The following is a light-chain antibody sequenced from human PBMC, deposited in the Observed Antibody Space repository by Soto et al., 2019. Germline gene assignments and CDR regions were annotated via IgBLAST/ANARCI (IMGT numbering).Light chain of an antibody. CDR3: QQYRTSPPTWT. CDR2: SSS. J-gene: IGKJ1*01. Sequence: IMLTQSPGTLSLSPGDRATLSYRASQSVSSTYLAWYQQRPGQAPRLLIYSSSSRASGIPDRFSGSGSGTDFTLTISRLEPEDFAVYYCQQYRTSPPTWTFGQGTKVDIK. CDR1: QSVSSTY. V-gene: IGKV3-20*01.